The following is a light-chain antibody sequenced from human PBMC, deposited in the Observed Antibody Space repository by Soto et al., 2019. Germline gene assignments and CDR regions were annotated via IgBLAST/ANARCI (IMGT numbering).Light chain of an antibody. CDR2: GAS. Sequence: DIVLTQSPGTLSLSPGERATLSCRASQSVSKWYVAWYQVKPGQAPRLVIYGASSRATGIPDRFSGGGSGTEFTLSISRLEPEDFEVYYCQQYNNWPPWTFGQGTKVDIK. CDR3: QQYNNWPPWT. CDR1: QSVSKWY. J-gene: IGKJ1*01. V-gene: IGKV3-20*01.